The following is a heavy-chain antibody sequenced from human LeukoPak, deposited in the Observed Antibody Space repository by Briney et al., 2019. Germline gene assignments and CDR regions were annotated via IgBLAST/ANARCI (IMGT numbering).Heavy chain of an antibody. CDR3: ARQRRVSSGWYSDY. J-gene: IGHJ4*02. CDR2: INPNSGGT. CDR1: GYTFAGYY. V-gene: IGHV1-2*06. D-gene: IGHD6-19*01. Sequence: GASVKVSCKASGYTFAGYYMHWVRQAPGQGLEWMGRINPNSGGTNYAQKFQGRVTMTRDTSISTAYMELSRLRSDDPAVYYCARQRRVSSGWYSDYWGQGTLVTVSS.